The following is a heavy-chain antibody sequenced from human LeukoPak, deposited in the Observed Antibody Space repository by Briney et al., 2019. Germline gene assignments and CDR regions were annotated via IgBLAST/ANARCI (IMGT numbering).Heavy chain of an antibody. CDR2: IRYDGSNK. CDR3: AKDPMVARNAFDI. V-gene: IGHV3-30*02. Sequence: GGSLRLSCAASRFTFSNYSMNWVRQAPGKGLEWVAFIRYDGSNKYYADSVKGRFTISRDNSKNTLYLQMNSLRAEDTAVYYCAKDPMVARNAFDIWGQGTMVTVSS. D-gene: IGHD2-15*01. J-gene: IGHJ3*02. CDR1: RFTFSNYS.